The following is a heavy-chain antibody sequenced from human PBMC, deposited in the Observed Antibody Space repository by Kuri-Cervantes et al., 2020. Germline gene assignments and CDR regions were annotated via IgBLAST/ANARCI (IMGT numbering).Heavy chain of an antibody. CDR2: IWYDGSNK. V-gene: IGHV3-33*01. J-gene: IGHJ3*02. CDR1: GFTFSSYG. Sequence: GESLKISCAASGFTFSSYGIHWVRQAPGKGLEWVAVIWYDGSNKYYTDSVKGRFTISRDNSKKTLYLQMNWLRAEDTAVYYCARVRGSSWYQDDAFDIWGQGTMVTVSS. CDR3: ARVRGSSWYQDDAFDI. D-gene: IGHD6-13*01.